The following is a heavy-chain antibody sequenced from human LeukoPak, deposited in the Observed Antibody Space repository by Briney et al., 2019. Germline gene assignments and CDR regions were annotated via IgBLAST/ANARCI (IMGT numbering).Heavy chain of an antibody. CDR1: GGSITSSSYY. CDR3: AGSVVVAAFDY. J-gene: IGHJ4*02. Sequence: SETLSLTCTVSGGSITSSSYYWGWIRQPPGKGLEWIGSVYYSGNTYYNSSLKSRVTISVDTSKNQFSLKLSSVTAADTAVYYCAGSVVVAAFDYWGQGTLVTVSS. CDR2: VYYSGNT. V-gene: IGHV4-39*07. D-gene: IGHD2-15*01.